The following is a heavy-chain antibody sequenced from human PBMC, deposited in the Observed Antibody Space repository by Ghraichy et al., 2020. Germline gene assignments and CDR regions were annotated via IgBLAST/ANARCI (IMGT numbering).Heavy chain of an antibody. J-gene: IGHJ4*02. V-gene: IGHV1-8*01. D-gene: IGHD3-10*01. Sequence: ASVKVSCKASGYTFTSYDINWVRQATGQGLEWMGWMNPNSGNTGYAQKFQGRVTMTRNTPISTAYMELSRLRSEDTAVYYWARVFTVVRGGQPSGYWGQGTLVTVSS. CDR2: MNPNSGNT. CDR3: ARVFTVVRGGQPSGY. CDR1: GYTFTSYD.